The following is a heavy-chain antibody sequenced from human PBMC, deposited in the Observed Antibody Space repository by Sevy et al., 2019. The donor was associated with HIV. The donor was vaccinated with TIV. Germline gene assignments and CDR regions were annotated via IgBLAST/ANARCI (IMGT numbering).Heavy chain of an antibody. CDR1: GFTFSSYG. D-gene: IGHD5-12*01. V-gene: IGHV3-30*02. Sequence: GGSLRLSCAASGFTFSSYGMHWVRQAPGKGLEWVAFIRYDGSNKYYADSVKGRFTISRDNSKNTLYLQMNSLRAEDTAVYYCAKENSPGGGGSHDAFDIWGQGTMVTVSS. J-gene: IGHJ3*02. CDR3: AKENSPGGGGSHDAFDI. CDR2: IRYDGSNK.